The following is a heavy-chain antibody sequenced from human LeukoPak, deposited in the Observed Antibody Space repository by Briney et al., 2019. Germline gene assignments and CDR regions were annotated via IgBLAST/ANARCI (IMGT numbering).Heavy chain of an antibody. Sequence: GGSLRLSCAASGFTVSNNYMSCVRQVPGKGPEWVSGILDNGDTNYADSVKGRFTISRDNSKNTLYLQMSSLRADDTAVYYCVRGRLFRGGFDSWGQGTLVTVS. CDR2: ILDNGDT. CDR3: VRGRLFRGGFDS. CDR1: GFTVSNNY. J-gene: IGHJ4*02. V-gene: IGHV3-53*01. D-gene: IGHD2-15*01.